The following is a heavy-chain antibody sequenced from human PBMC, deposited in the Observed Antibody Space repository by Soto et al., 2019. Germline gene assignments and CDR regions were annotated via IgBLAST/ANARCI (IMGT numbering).Heavy chain of an antibody. CDR1: GYTFTGHW. CDR2: IDPSDSYT. CDR3: TRHTGYDSRLDY. Sequence: GESLKISCQGSGYTFTGHWISWVRQMPGKGLEWMGRIDPSDSYTDYSPTAQGHVTMSADKSINTAYLQWSSLQASDTAVYYCTRHTGYDSRLDYWGQGTLVTVSS. J-gene: IGHJ4*02. V-gene: IGHV5-10-1*01. D-gene: IGHD5-12*01.